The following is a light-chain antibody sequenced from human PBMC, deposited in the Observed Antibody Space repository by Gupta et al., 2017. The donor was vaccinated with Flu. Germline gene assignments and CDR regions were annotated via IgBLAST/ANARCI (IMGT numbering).Light chain of an antibody. J-gene: IGLJ1*01. CDR3: QVWESSSDYV. Sequence: SYLLTQPPSVSVAPGQTARITCGGNAMGTKSVHWYQHKPGQAPVLVVYHNSGRAAGIPGGFSGSNSGDTATLTINRVEAGEEADFYCQVWESSSDYVFGTGTTVTV. CDR1: AMGTKS. CDR2: HNS. V-gene: IGLV3-21*02.